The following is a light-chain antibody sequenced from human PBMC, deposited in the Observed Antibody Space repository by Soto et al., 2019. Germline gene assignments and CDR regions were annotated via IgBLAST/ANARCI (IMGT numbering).Light chain of an antibody. Sequence: DIQMTQSPSTLSASVGDRVTITCRASQSISSWLAWYQQXPGKAPXLXXYDASSLESGVPSRFSGSGSGTEFTLTISSLQPEDFATYYCQQYNSYSPWTFGQGTKVDIK. J-gene: IGKJ1*01. CDR1: QSISSW. V-gene: IGKV1-5*01. CDR3: QQYNSYSPWT. CDR2: DAS.